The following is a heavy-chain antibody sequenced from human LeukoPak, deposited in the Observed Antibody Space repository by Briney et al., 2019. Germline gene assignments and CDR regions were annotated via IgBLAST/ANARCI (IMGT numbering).Heavy chain of an antibody. V-gene: IGHV3-30*18. Sequence: GGSLRLSCAASGFTLSSFGMHWVRQAPGKGLEWMTVISYDGSVIYNADSVRGRLTISRDNSKNTLYLQMDSLRADDTAVYYCAKERSSGPRDFDYWGQGTLVTVSS. CDR2: ISYDGSVI. J-gene: IGHJ4*02. CDR3: AKERSSGPRDFDY. D-gene: IGHD3-10*01. CDR1: GFTLSSFG.